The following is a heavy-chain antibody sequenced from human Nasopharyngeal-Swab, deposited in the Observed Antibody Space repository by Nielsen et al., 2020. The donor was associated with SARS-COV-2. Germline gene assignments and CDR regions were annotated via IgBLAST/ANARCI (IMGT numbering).Heavy chain of an antibody. CDR3: ARATSNIVLMVYAIGAFDI. CDR2: IYYSGST. D-gene: IGHD2-8*01. Sequence: SETLSLTCTVSGGSVSSGGYYWSWIRQPPGKGLEWIGYIYYSGSTNYNPSLKSRVTISVDTSKNQFSLKLSSVTAADTAVYYCARATSNIVLMVYAIGAFDIWGQGTMVTVSS. V-gene: IGHV4-61*08. CDR1: GGSVSSGGYY. J-gene: IGHJ3*02.